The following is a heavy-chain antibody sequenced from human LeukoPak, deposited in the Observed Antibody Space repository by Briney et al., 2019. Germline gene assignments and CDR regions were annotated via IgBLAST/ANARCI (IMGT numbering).Heavy chain of an antibody. D-gene: IGHD5-18*01. CDR3: ARANGGYSYGYPDY. J-gene: IGHJ4*02. CDR2: INSDGSSI. Sequence: GGSLRLSCAASGFTLSSYWMHWVRQAPGKGLVWVSRINSDGSSISYADSVKGRFTISRDSAKNSLFLQMNSLRAGDTAIYYCARANGGYSYGYPDYWGQGTLVTVSS. CDR1: GFTLSSYW. V-gene: IGHV3-74*01.